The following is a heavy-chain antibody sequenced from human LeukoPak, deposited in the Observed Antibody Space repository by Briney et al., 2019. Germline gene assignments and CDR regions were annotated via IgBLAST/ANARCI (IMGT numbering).Heavy chain of an antibody. D-gene: IGHD5-12*01. CDR2: INHSGST. CDR1: GGSISSYY. CDR3: ARYRGASGYHFDY. J-gene: IGHJ4*02. Sequence: PSETLSLTCTVSGGSISSYYWSWIRQPPGKGLEWIGEINHSGSTNYNPSLKSRVTISLDKSKNQFSLRLSSVTAADTAVYYCARYRGASGYHFDYWGQGTLVTVSS. V-gene: IGHV4-34*01.